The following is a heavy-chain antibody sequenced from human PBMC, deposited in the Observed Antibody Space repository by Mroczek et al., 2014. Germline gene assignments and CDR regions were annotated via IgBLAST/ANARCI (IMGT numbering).Heavy chain of an antibody. CDR2: INHSGST. V-gene: IGHV4-34*01. D-gene: IGHD2-2*01. CDR1: GSFSGYY. J-gene: IGHJ5*02. CDR3: ARFVVVPATGDWFDP. Sequence: QVQLQMGRRTVEAFGDPVPHLRCLCGSFSGYYWSWIRQPPGKGLEWIGEINHSGSTNYNPSLKSRVTISVDTSKNQFSLKLSSVTAADTAVYYCARFVVVPATGDWFDPWGQGTLVTVSS.